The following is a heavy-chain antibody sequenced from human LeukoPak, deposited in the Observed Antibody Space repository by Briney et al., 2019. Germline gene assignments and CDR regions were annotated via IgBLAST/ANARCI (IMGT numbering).Heavy chain of an antibody. V-gene: IGHV3-7*01. CDR3: VRSFSPQWLVLYYFDY. J-gene: IGHJ4*02. Sequence: SGGSLRLSCAASGFTFSSYWMSWVRQAPGKGLEWVASIKQDGSEKYYVDSVKGRFTISRDNAKNSLYLQMNSVRAEDTAVYYCVRSFSPQWLVLYYFDYWGQGTLVTVSS. CDR1: GFTFSSYW. D-gene: IGHD6-19*01. CDR2: IKQDGSEK.